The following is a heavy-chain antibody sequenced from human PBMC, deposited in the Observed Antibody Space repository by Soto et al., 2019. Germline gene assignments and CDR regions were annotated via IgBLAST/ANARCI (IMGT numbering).Heavy chain of an antibody. CDR3: ARDPFEHSSSDYYYYGMDV. J-gene: IGHJ6*02. V-gene: IGHV1-46*01. Sequence: ASVKVSCKASGYTFTSYYMHWVRQAPGQGLEWMGIINPSGGSTSYAQKFQGRVTMTRDTSTSTVYMELSSLRSEDTAVYYCARDPFEHSSSDYYYYGMDVWGQGTTVTVSS. CDR1: GYTFTSYY. D-gene: IGHD6-6*01. CDR2: INPSGGST.